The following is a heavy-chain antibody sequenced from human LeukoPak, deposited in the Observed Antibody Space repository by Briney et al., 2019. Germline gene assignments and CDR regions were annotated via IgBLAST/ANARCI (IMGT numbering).Heavy chain of an antibody. V-gene: IGHV3-30*18. D-gene: IGHD4-17*01. J-gene: IGHJ3*02. CDR1: GFTLSSYG. CDR2: ISYDGSNK. Sequence: GGSLRLSCAAAGFTLSSYGMPWVRQAPGKGLEWVAFISYDGSNKYYADSVKGRFTISRDNSKNTLYLQMNSLRAEDTAVYYCAKDYGDYSAAFDIWGQGTMVTVSS. CDR3: AKDYGDYSAAFDI.